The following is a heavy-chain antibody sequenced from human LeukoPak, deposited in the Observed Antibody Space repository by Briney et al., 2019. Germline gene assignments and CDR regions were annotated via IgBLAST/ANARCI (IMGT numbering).Heavy chain of an antibody. CDR3: AREETYCGGDCQVDYYYGMDV. CDR1: GYTFTSYY. Sequence: ASVKVSCKASGYTFTSYYMHWVRQAPGQGLEWMGIINPSGGSTSYAQKFQGRVTMTRDTSTSTVYMELSSLRSEDTAVYYCAREETYCGGDCQVDYYYGMDVWGQGTTVTVSS. D-gene: IGHD2-21*02. CDR2: INPSGGST. V-gene: IGHV1-46*01. J-gene: IGHJ6*02.